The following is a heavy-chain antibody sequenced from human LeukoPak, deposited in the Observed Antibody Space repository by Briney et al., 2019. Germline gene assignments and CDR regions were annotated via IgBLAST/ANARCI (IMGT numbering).Heavy chain of an antibody. V-gene: IGHV3-43*02. CDR3: AKATSGYYFDAFDI. CDR2: ISGDGGST. Sequence: QPGGSLRLSCAASGFTFDGYAMHWVRQAPGKGLEWVSLISGDGGSTYYADSVKGRFTISRDNSKNSLYLQMNSLRTEDTALYYCAKATSGYYFDAFDIWGQGTMVTVSS. D-gene: IGHD3-22*01. J-gene: IGHJ3*02. CDR1: GFTFDGYA.